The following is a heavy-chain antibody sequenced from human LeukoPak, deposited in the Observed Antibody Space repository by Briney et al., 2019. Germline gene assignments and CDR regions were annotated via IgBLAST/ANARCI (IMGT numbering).Heavy chain of an antibody. CDR2: ISGDGDRT. J-gene: IGHJ3*02. CDR3: ARDYLSPPFMVRGVILDAFDI. Sequence: AGGSLRLSCAASGINFNTYAMHWVRQAPGKGLEWVSLISGDGDRTSYADSVKGRFTISRDNDKNSLYLQMDSLRAEDTAVYYCARDYLSPPFMVRGVILDAFDIWGQGAMVTVSS. D-gene: IGHD3-10*01. CDR1: GINFNTYA. V-gene: IGHV3-43*02.